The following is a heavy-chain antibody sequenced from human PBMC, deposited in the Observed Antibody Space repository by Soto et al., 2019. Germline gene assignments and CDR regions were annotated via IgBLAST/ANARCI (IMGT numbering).Heavy chain of an antibody. J-gene: IGHJ4*02. Sequence: AAGKVWCKXSGYTFTSYDIKWVRQATGQGLEWMGWMNPNSGNTGYAQKFQGRVTMTRNTSISTAYMELSSLRSEDTAVYYCARAPYYDILTGYYTDCWGQGTLVTVSS. CDR3: ARAPYYDILTGYYTDC. D-gene: IGHD3-9*01. CDR2: MNPNSGNT. V-gene: IGHV1-8*01. CDR1: GYTFTSYD.